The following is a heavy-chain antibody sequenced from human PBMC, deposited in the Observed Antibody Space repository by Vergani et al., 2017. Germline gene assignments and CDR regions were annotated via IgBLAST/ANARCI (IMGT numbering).Heavy chain of an antibody. Sequence: QVQLVESGGGVVQPGRSLRLSCAASGFTFSSYAMHWVRQAPGKGLEWVEVISYDGSNKYYADSVKGRFTISRDNSKNTLYLQMNSLRAEDTAVYYCARAVAGLDYWGQGTLVTVSS. CDR1: GFTFSSYA. J-gene: IGHJ4*02. V-gene: IGHV3-30*04. D-gene: IGHD6-13*01. CDR3: ARAVAGLDY. CDR2: ISYDGSNK.